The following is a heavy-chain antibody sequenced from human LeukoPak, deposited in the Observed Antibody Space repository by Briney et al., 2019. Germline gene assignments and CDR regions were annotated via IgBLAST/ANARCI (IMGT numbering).Heavy chain of an antibody. V-gene: IGHV3-7*01. CDR1: GFTFSSYW. Sequence: PGGSLRLSCAASGFTFSSYWMSWVRQAPGKGLEWVANIKQDGSEKYYVDSVKGRFTISRDNAKNSLYLQMNSLRAEDTAVYYCASGDYGDYAIYWGQGTLVTVSS. J-gene: IGHJ4*02. D-gene: IGHD4-17*01. CDR2: IKQDGSEK. CDR3: ASGDYGDYAIY.